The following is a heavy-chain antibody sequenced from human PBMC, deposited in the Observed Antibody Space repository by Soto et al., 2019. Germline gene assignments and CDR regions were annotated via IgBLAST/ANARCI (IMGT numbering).Heavy chain of an antibody. V-gene: IGHV3-48*03. J-gene: IGHJ4*02. CDR2: ISYTGSTI. Sequence: GGSLRLSCAACGFTFSNYEMNWVRQTPGKGLEWVSYISYTGSTIYYADSVRGRFTISRDNSKNSLYLQMNSRRAEDTAVYYCARGLRIYYDRSGLHYWGQGTLVTVSS. CDR1: GFTFSNYE. CDR3: ARGLRIYYDRSGLHY. D-gene: IGHD3-22*01.